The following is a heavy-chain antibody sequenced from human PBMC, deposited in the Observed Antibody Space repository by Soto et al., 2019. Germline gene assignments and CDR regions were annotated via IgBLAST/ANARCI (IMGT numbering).Heavy chain of an antibody. CDR1: GGSVSSGSYY. D-gene: IGHD4-17*01. J-gene: IGHJ4*02. Sequence: SETLSLTCTVSGGSVSSGSYYWSWIRQPPGKGLEWIGYIYYSGSTNYNPSLKSRVTISVDTSKNQFSLKLSSVTAADTAVYYCARDHGSTFDYWGQGTLVTVSS. CDR3: ARDHGSTFDY. CDR2: IYYSGST. V-gene: IGHV4-61*01.